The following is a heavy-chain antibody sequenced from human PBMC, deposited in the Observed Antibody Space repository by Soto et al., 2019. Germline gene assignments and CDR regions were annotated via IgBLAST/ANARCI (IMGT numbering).Heavy chain of an antibody. V-gene: IGHV4-4*07. CDR1: GGSISSHY. Sequence: QVQLQESGPGLVKPSETLSLTCTVSGGSISSHYWSWIRQPAGQGLEWIGRIYLSGNTKINPSLQHRGTMSVDASKSKFSLTLKSVTAADTAVYYCAKELKPYNSGWYFALSGGQVTLVTVSS. J-gene: IGHJ4*02. CDR3: AKELKPYNSGWYFALS. CDR2: IYLSGNT. D-gene: IGHD6-19*01.